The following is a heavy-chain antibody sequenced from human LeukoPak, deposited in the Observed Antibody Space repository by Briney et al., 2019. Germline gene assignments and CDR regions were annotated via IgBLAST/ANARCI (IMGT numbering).Heavy chain of an antibody. D-gene: IGHD5-12*01. V-gene: IGHV4-31*03. J-gene: IGHJ4*02. CDR2: IYYSGST. CDR3: ALSRDGYNFEEGALDY. Sequence: PSETPSLTCTVSGGSISSGGYYWSWIRQHPGKGLEWIGYIYYSGSTYYNPSLKSRVTISVDTSKNQFSLKLSSVTAADTAVYYCALSRDGYNFEEGALDYWGQGTLVTVSS. CDR1: GGSISSGGYY.